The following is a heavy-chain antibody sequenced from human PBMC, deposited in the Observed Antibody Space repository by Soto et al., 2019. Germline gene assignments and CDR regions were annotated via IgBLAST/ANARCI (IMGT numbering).Heavy chain of an antibody. V-gene: IGHV1-18*01. J-gene: IGHJ4*02. CDR1: GYNFRNYG. CDR2: IGAYNGNR. Sequence: ASVKVSCKASGYNFRNYGITWLRQAPGQGLEWMGWIGAYNGNRKYLQKLQGRVTMTTDASTNTAYMELTSLKSDDTAVYYCARVIGVASMDHWGQGTQVTVSS. D-gene: IGHD5-12*01. CDR3: ARVIGVASMDH.